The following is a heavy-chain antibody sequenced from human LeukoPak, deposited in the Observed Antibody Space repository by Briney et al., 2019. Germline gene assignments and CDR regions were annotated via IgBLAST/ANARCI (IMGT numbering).Heavy chain of an antibody. CDR2: IYSGGST. CDR1: GFTVSSNY. D-gene: IGHD5-24*01. Sequence: PGGSLRLSCAASGFTVSSNYMSWVRQAPGKGLEWVSVIYSGGSTYYADSVKGRFTISRDNSKNTLYLQMNSLRAEDTAVYYCARLPLGWLQLGYYFDYWGQGTLVTVSS. V-gene: IGHV3-66*04. J-gene: IGHJ4*02. CDR3: ARLPLGWLQLGYYFDY.